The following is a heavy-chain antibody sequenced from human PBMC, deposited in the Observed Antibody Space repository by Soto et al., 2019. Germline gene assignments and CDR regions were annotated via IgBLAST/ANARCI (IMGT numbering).Heavy chain of an antibody. CDR1: GFTFSSYE. CDR2: FSSSGSTI. Sequence: EVQLVESGGGLVQPGGSLRLSCAASGFTFSSYEMNWVRQAPGKGLEWVSYFSSSGSTIYYADSVKGRFTISRDNAKNSLYLQMNSMSVEYTAVYYCARVDYSYDSSGYIRDYWGQGTLVTVSS. V-gene: IGHV3-48*03. CDR3: ARVDYSYDSSGYIRDY. J-gene: IGHJ4*02. D-gene: IGHD3-22*01.